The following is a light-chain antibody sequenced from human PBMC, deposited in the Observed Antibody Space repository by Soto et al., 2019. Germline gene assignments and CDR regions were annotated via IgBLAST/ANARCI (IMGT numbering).Light chain of an antibody. CDR1: QSVSSN. V-gene: IGKV3-15*01. CDR3: QQDNNWPPWK. J-gene: IGKJ1*01. Sequence: EIVMTQSPATLSVSPGEIATLSCRASQSVSSNLAWYQQKPGQAHRLLIYGASTSATGIPARFSGSGSGTEFTLTSSSLQSADFAVYYYQQDNNWPPWKFGQGTKVEIK. CDR2: GAS.